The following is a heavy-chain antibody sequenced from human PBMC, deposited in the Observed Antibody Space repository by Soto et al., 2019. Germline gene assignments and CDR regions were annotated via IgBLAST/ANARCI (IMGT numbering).Heavy chain of an antibody. D-gene: IGHD2-2*02. CDR2: IYYSGST. CDR3: ARDVIVLVPAAIAYYGMDV. CDR1: GGSISSGDYY. Sequence: PSETLSLTCTVSGGSISSGDYYWSWIRQPPGKGLEWIGYIYYSGSTYYNPSLKSRVTISVDTSKNQFSLKLSSVTAADTAVYYCARDVIVLVPAAIAYYGMDVWGQGTTVTV. J-gene: IGHJ6*02. V-gene: IGHV4-30-4*01.